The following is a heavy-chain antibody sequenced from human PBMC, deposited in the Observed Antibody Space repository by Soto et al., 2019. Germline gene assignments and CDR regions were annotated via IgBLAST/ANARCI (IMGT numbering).Heavy chain of an antibody. D-gene: IGHD6-13*01. Sequence: GGSLRLSCAASGFTFSSYAMSWVRQAPGKGLEWVSAISGSGGSTYYADSVKGRFTISRDNSKNTLYLQMNSLRAEDTAVYYCAKDLGSSWRPTNNWFDPWGRGTLVTVAS. CDR2: ISGSGGST. CDR1: GFTFSSYA. V-gene: IGHV3-23*01. J-gene: IGHJ5*02. CDR3: AKDLGSSWRPTNNWFDP.